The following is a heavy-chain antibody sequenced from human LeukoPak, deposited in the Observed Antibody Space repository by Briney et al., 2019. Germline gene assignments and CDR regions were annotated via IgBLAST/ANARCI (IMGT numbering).Heavy chain of an antibody. CDR3: TRPYYYDSSGSPDY. J-gene: IGHJ4*02. CDR1: GGSISSYY. CDR2: IHYTGST. Sequence: PSETLSLTCIVSGGSISSYYWSWIRQPPGKGLEWIGNIHYTGSTTYNASLKSRVTISVETSKNQFSLKLSSVTAADTAVYYCTRPYYYDSSGSPDYWGQGTLVTVSS. V-gene: IGHV4-59*08. D-gene: IGHD3-22*01.